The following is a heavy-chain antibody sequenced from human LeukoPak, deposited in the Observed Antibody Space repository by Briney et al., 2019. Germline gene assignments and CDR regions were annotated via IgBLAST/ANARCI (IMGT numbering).Heavy chain of an antibody. Sequence: ASVKASCKASGGTFSSYAISWVRQAPGQGLEWMGRIIPIFGTANYAQKFQGRVTITTDESTSTAYMELSSLRSEDTAVYYCARLEAAAGFAFDIWGQGTMVTVSS. CDR3: ARLEAAAGFAFDI. CDR2: IIPIFGTA. D-gene: IGHD6-13*01. J-gene: IGHJ3*02. V-gene: IGHV1-69*05. CDR1: GGTFSSYA.